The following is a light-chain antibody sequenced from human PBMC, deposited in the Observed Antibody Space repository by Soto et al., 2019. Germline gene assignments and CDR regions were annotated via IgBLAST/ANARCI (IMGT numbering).Light chain of an antibody. CDR1: QSVSSN. Sequence: IVLTESPGTLSLSPGERATLSCRASQSVSSNLAWYQQKPGQAPRLLIYGASTRATGIPARFSGSGSGTEFTLTISSLQSEDFAVYYCQQYNNWPITFGQGTRLEI. CDR2: GAS. CDR3: QQYNNWPIT. J-gene: IGKJ5*01. V-gene: IGKV3-15*01.